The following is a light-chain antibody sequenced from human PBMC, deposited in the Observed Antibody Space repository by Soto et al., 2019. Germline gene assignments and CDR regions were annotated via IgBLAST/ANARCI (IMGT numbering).Light chain of an antibody. J-gene: IGKJ1*01. CDR1: RSLSSDY. CDR2: HAS. CDR3: QHYYGFSRT. V-gene: IGKV3-20*01. Sequence: IVLIQSPDTLSLSPGERSTLSCRASRSLSSDYLAWYQQKPGQAPRLLFYHASRRATGTPDRFSVSGSGTEFTLTISSLQPDDFATYYCQHYYGFSRTFGQGTKVDIK.